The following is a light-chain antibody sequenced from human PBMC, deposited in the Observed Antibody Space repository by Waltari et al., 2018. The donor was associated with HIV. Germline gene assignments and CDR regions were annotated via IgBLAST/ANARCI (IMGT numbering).Light chain of an antibody. CDR3: CSYAGSYTR. V-gene: IGLV2-11*01. J-gene: IGLJ2*01. CDR1: SSDVGGYNY. Sequence: QSALTQPRSVSGSPGQSVTFSCTGTSSDVGGYNYVSWYQQHPVKAPKLMIYDVSKRPSGVPDRCSGSKSGNTASLTISGLQAEDEADYYCCSYAGSYTRFGGGTKLTVL. CDR2: DVS.